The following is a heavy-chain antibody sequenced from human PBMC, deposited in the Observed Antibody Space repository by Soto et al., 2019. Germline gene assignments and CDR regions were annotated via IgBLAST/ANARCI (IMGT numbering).Heavy chain of an antibody. CDR3: ARGYYYDSSGYYLFDY. CDR2: IIPIFGTA. V-gene: IGHV1-69*01. CDR1: GGTFSSYA. D-gene: IGHD3-22*01. Sequence: QVQLVQSGAEVKKTGSSVNVSCKASGGTFSSYAISWVRQAPGQGLEWMGGIIPIFGTANYAQKLQGRVTITADESTSKAYMELSSLRSEDTAVYYCARGYYYDSSGYYLFDYWGQGTLVTVSS. J-gene: IGHJ4*02.